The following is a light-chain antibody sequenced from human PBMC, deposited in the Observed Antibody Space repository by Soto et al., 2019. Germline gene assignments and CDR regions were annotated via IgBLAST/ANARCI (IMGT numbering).Light chain of an antibody. J-gene: IGLJ1*01. CDR2: DVS. CDR3: SSYRASSTTNYV. CDR1: SSDVGGYNY. V-gene: IGLV2-14*03. Sequence: QSALTQPASLSGSPGQSITISCTGTSSDVGGYNYVSWYQQHPGKAPKLMIYDVSNRPSGVSNRFSGSKSVNTASLTISGLQAEDEADYYCSSYRASSTTNYVFGTGTKLTVL.